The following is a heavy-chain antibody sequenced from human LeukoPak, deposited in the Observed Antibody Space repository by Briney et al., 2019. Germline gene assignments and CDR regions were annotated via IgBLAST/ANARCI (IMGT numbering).Heavy chain of an antibody. CDR3: AREVTAWRNFDY. D-gene: IGHD5-18*01. J-gene: IGHJ4*02. CDR2: IIHIFGTA. V-gene: IGHV1-69*13. CDR1: GGTFSSYA. Sequence: ASVKVSCKASGGTFSSYAISWVRQAPGQGLEWMGGIIHIFGTANYAQKFQGRVTITADESTSTAYMELSSLRSEDTAVYYCAREVTAWRNFDYWGQGTLVTVSS.